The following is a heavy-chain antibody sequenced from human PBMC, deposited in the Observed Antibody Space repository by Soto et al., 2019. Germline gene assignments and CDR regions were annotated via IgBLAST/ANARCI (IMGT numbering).Heavy chain of an antibody. CDR2: IYYSGST. D-gene: IGHD2-15*01. Sequence: QVQLQESGPGLVKPSETLSLTCTVSGGSISSYYWSWIRQPPGKGLEWIGYIYYSGSTNYNPSLKSRVTLSVDTSKNQFSLKLSSVTAADTAVYYCARRGGEGCSGGSCFYYYYMDVWGKGTTVTVSS. CDR3: ARRGGEGCSGGSCFYYYYMDV. V-gene: IGHV4-59*08. CDR1: GGSISSYY. J-gene: IGHJ6*03.